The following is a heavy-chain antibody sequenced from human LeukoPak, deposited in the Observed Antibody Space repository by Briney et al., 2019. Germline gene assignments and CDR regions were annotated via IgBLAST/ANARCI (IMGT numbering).Heavy chain of an antibody. Sequence: GTSLRLSCAASGFTFRNHGMHWVRQAPGKGLEWVAVIWYDGSEKYYGDSVKGRFTISRDNPKNTLSLQMNSLRVEDTAIYYCVRDRASTYFDYWAQGTLVIVSS. J-gene: IGHJ4*02. CDR3: VRDRASTYFDY. D-gene: IGHD2-2*01. V-gene: IGHV3-33*01. CDR1: GFTFRNHG. CDR2: IWYDGSEK.